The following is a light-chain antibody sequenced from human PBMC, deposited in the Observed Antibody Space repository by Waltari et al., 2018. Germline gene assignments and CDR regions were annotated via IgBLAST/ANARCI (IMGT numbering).Light chain of an antibody. CDR3: AAWDDSLNGVV. Sequence: QSVLTQAPSASGTPGQRVIISCAGSSSNIGSNNVDWYQQLPGTAPKLLIYTNNYRPPGFPDRFSGSKSGTSASLAISGLQSEDEADYFCAAWDDSLNGVVFAGGTKLTVL. CDR2: TNN. CDR1: SSNIGSNN. V-gene: IGLV1-44*01. J-gene: IGLJ2*01.